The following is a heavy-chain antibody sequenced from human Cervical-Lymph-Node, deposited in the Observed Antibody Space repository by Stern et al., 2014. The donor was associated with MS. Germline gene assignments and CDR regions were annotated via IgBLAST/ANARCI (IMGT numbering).Heavy chain of an antibody. D-gene: IGHD2-15*01. Sequence: EQLVESGAEVKKPGSSVKVSCKAFGGTFSSYTMSWVRQAPGQGLEWMGRITPIFGTANYAQKFQDRVTITADKFTSTAYMALNSLRSEDTAVYYCAREALLGGNYYALDVWGQGTTVTVSS. CDR1: GGTFSSYT. V-gene: IGHV1-69*06. CDR2: ITPIFGTA. CDR3: AREALLGGNYYALDV. J-gene: IGHJ6*02.